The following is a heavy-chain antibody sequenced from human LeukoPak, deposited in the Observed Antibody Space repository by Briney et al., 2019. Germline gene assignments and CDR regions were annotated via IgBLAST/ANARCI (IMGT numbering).Heavy chain of an antibody. J-gene: IGHJ4*02. V-gene: IGHV7-4-1*02. Sequence: ASVKVSCKASGYTFTTYAINWVRQAPGQGLQWMGWINTNTGNPTYAQGFTGRFVFSLDTAVSAAYLQISSLKAEDTAFYYCAIFSDSSRNDYWGQGTLVTVSS. D-gene: IGHD6-19*01. CDR3: AIFSDSSRNDY. CDR2: INTNTGNP. CDR1: GYTFTTYA.